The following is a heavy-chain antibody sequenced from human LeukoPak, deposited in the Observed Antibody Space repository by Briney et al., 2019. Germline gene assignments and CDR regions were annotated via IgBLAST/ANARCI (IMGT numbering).Heavy chain of an antibody. CDR2: INSDGSST. V-gene: IGHV3-74*01. J-gene: IGHJ6*03. Sequence: TGGSLRLSCAASGFTFSSYWMHWVRQAPGKGLVWVSRINSDGSSTSYADSVKGRFTISRDNAKNTLYLQMNSLRAEDTAVYYCARGSNMITFGGVIVQTLGIYYYYYMDVWGKGTTVTISS. CDR3: ARGSNMITFGGVIVQTLGIYYYYYMDV. CDR1: GFTFSSYW. D-gene: IGHD3-16*02.